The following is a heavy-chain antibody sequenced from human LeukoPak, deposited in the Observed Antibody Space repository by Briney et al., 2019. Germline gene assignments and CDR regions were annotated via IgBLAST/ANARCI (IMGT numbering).Heavy chain of an antibody. CDR1: NYIFKSYG. CDR2: ISGFNGKT. D-gene: IGHD4-23*01. V-gene: IGHV1-18*04. Sequence: RASVKVSCKASNYIFKSYGVNWVRQAPGQGLEWVGWISGFNGKTDYAQKFQGRVTMTRDTSTNTAHLELRSLTSEDTAVYFCARSGLLVTGVRMDVWGKGTTVIVSS. J-gene: IGHJ6*04. CDR3: ARSGLLVTGVRMDV.